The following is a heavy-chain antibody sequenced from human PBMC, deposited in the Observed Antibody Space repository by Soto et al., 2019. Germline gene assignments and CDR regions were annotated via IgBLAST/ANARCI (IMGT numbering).Heavy chain of an antibody. CDR3: ARDWYYDFWSGYPFDP. CDR1: GYTFTSSG. D-gene: IGHD3-3*01. CDR2: ISAYNGNT. V-gene: IGHV1-18*01. Sequence: ASVKVSCKASGYTFTSSGISWVRQAPGQGLEWMGWISAYNGNTNYAQKLQGRVTMTTDTSTSTAYMELRSLRSDDTAVYYCARDWYYDFWSGYPFDPWGQGTLVTVSS. J-gene: IGHJ5*02.